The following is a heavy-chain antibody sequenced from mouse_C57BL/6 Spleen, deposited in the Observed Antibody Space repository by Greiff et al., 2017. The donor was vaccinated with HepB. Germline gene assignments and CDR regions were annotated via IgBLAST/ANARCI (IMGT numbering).Heavy chain of an antibody. Sequence: EVKLVDSGGGLVQSGRSLRLSCATSGFTFSDFYMEWVRQAPGKGLEWIAASRNKANDYTTEYSASVKGRFIVSRDTSQSILYLQMNALRAEDTAIYYCARDAWAMDYWGQGTSVTVSS. CDR3: ARDAWAMDY. CDR1: GFTFSDFY. CDR2: SRNKANDYTT. J-gene: IGHJ4*01. V-gene: IGHV7-1*01.